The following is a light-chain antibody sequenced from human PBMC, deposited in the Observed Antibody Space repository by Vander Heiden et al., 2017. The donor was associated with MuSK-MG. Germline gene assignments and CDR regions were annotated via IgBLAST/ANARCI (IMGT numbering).Light chain of an antibody. CDR2: AAS. CDR1: QSISSY. V-gene: IGKV1-39*01. J-gene: IGKJ4*01. CDR3: QQSYSTT. Sequence: RVTITCRASQSISSYLNWYQQKPGKAPKLLIYAASSLQSGVPSRFSGSGSGTDFTLTISSLQPEDFATYYCQQSYSTTFGGGTKVEIK.